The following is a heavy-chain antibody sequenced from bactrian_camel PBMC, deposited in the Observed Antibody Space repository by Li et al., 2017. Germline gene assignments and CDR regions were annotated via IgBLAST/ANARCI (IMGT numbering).Heavy chain of an antibody. CDR2: VKPGGGRT. J-gene: IGHJ4*01. CDR1: DYPWGMNC. V-gene: IGHV3S54*01. D-gene: IGHD2*01. Sequence: HVQLVESGGGLVQPGGSLRLSCVAPDYPWGMNCMGWFRQSPGKEREGIVAVKPGGGRTRYADSVKGRFTFSQDNDNNTVYLQMNSLKSADSALYYCATERFTYWGQGTQVTVS. CDR3: ATERFTY.